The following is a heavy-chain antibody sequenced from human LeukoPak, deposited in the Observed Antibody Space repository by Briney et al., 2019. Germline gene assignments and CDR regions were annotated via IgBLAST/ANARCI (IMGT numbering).Heavy chain of an antibody. CDR2: IYTSGST. Sequence: PSETLSLTCTVSGGSISSGSYYWSWIRQPAGKGLEWIGRIYTSGSTNYNPSLKSRVTISVDTSKNQFSLKLSSVTAADTAVYYCARDRGYSYGTYYIDYWGQGTLVTVSS. J-gene: IGHJ4*02. D-gene: IGHD5-18*01. CDR1: GGSISSGSYY. V-gene: IGHV4-61*02. CDR3: ARDRGYSYGTYYIDY.